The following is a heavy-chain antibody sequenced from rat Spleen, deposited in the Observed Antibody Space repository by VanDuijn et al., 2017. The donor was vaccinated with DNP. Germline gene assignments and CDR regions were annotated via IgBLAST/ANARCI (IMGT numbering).Heavy chain of an antibody. J-gene: IGHJ2*01. V-gene: IGHV3-3*01. CDR3: AVQLGVLDY. D-gene: IGHD5-1*01. CDR1: GYSITSGFR. Sequence: EVQLQESGPGLVKPSQSLSLTCSVTGYSITSGFRWTWIRKFPGNRLEWMGYINSEGNTDYNPSLKSRVSITRDTSKNQFFLQIDSVTTEDTATYYCAVQLGVLDYWGQGIMVTVSS. CDR2: INSEGNT.